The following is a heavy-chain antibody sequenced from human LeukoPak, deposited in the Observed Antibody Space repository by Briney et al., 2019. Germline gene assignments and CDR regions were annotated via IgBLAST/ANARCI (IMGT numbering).Heavy chain of an antibody. V-gene: IGHV3-49*03. CDR1: GFTFGDYA. CDR3: TRDPHYYHGNPHDF. CDR2: IRSKDHVGTT. D-gene: IGHD4-23*01. J-gene: IGHJ4*02. Sequence: GGSLRLSCTASGFTFGDYALSWFRQAPGKGLEWLSFIRSKDHVGTTEYAPSVKGRFTISRDESNSIAYLQMNSLIIEDTAVYFCTRDPHYYHGNPHDFWGQGTRVTVSS.